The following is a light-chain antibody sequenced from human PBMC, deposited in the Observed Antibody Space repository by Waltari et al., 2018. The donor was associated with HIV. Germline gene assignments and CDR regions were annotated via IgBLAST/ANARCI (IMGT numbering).Light chain of an antibody. Sequence: QSVLTQPPSASGTPGQRVTISCSGSSSNIGSNTVNWYQQLPGTAPTLLIYSNNQPPAGVPHRFSGSKSGTSASLAIRGRQSEDEADYYCAAWDDSLNGVVFGGGTKLTVL. J-gene: IGLJ2*01. CDR2: SNN. V-gene: IGLV1-44*01. CDR1: SSNIGSNT. CDR3: AAWDDSLNGVV.